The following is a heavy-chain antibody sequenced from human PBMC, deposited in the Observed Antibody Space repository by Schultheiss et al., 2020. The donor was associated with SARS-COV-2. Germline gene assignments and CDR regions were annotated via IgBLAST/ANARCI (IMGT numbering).Heavy chain of an antibody. D-gene: IGHD4-23*01. Sequence: SETLSLTCTVSGGSISSYYWSWIRQPPGKGLEWIGYIYYSGSTNYNPSLKSRVTMSVDTSKNQFSLKLSSVTAADTAVYYCARHAHNDYGGNEDYWGQGTLVTVSS. J-gene: IGHJ4*02. V-gene: IGHV4-59*08. CDR2: IYYSGST. CDR3: ARHAHNDYGGNEDY. CDR1: GGSISSYY.